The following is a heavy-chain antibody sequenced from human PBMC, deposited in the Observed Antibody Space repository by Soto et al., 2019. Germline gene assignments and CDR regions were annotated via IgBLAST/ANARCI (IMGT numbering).Heavy chain of an antibody. CDR1: GFTFRNYY. J-gene: IGHJ4*02. CDR3: AGGGWDFSSDYSGGRFDN. D-gene: IGHD3-3*01. Sequence: EVQLVESGGGLVQPGGSLRLSCAASGFTFRNYYMNWVRQAPGKGLEWVAKIKSDGTEKYYVDSVKGRFTIPRDNAENSLSLEINSRRAEDTAVYYGAGGGWDFSSDYSGGRFDNWGQGTLVTVSS. CDR2: IKSDGTEK. V-gene: IGHV3-7*03.